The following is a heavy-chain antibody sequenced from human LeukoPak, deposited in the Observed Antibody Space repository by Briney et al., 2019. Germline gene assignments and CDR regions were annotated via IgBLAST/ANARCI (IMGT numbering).Heavy chain of an antibody. CDR3: ARLHYSSAWGPSNFDY. Sequence: SGPTLVNPTQTLTLTCTFSGFSLSTSGMCINWIRQPPGKALEWLALIDGDDDTNYSTSLKTRLTTSKDTSKNQVVLTMTNLDPVDTGTYYCARLHYSSAWGPSNFDYWGQGILVTVSS. CDR2: IDGDDDT. D-gene: IGHD6-25*01. CDR1: GFSLSTSGMC. V-gene: IGHV2-70*13. J-gene: IGHJ4*02.